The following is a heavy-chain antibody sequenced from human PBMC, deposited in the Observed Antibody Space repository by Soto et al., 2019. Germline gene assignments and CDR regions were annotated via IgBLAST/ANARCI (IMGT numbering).Heavy chain of an antibody. D-gene: IGHD3-3*01. Sequence: GGSLRLSCAASGFTFDDYAMHWVRQAPGKGLEWVSGISWNSGSIGYADSVKGRFTISRDNAKNSLYLQMNSLRAEDTALYYCAKVYGYDFWSGGVDYWGQGTLVTVSS. CDR1: GFTFDDYA. CDR2: ISWNSGSI. CDR3: AKVYGYDFWSGGVDY. J-gene: IGHJ4*02. V-gene: IGHV3-9*01.